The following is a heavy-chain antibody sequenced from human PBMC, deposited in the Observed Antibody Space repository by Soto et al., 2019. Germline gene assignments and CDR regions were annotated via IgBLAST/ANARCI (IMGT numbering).Heavy chain of an antibody. D-gene: IGHD5-12*01. Sequence: QVQLQESGPGLVKPSESLSLTCTVSGGSVSSGSYYWSWIRQPPGKGLEWIGYIYYSGSTNYNPSLKSRVTISVDTSKNQSSLKLSSVTAADTAVYYCAIYEGPYGMDVWGHGTTVTVSS. J-gene: IGHJ6*02. V-gene: IGHV4-61*01. CDR2: IYYSGST. CDR1: GGSVSSGSYY. CDR3: AIYEGPYGMDV.